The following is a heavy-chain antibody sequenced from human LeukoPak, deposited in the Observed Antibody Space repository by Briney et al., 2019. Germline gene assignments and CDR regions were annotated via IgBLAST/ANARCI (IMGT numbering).Heavy chain of an antibody. Sequence: PGATLRIPCAACGFALTSYAMSWPRQAPGQGLEWVSSSTYYADSVKGRFTISRDNSENTLHLQMNSLRVEDTAIYFCARCMVLRQGWCNWFDPWGQGTLVTVSS. V-gene: IGHV3-23*01. CDR1: GFALTSYA. J-gene: IGHJ5*02. D-gene: IGHD2-8*01. CDR2: ST. CDR3: ARCMVLRQGWCNWFDP.